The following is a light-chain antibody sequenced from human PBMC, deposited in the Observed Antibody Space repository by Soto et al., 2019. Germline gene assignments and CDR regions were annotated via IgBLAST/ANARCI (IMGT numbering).Light chain of an antibody. CDR2: LNSDGSH. V-gene: IGLV4-69*01. Sequence: QLVLTQSPSASASLGASVKLTCTLSSGHSNYAIAWHQQQPEKGPRHLKLNSDGSHSKGDGIPDRFSGSSSGAERYLTISSLQSEDEADYYCQTWGTGIVVFGGGTKLTVL. CDR1: SGHSNYA. J-gene: IGLJ3*02. CDR3: QTWGTGIVV.